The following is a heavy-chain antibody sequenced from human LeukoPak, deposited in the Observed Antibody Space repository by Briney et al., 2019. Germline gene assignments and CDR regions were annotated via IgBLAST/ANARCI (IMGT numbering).Heavy chain of an antibody. CDR2: IKQDGSEK. CDR1: GFTFSSYW. J-gene: IGHJ4*02. V-gene: IGHV3-7*03. CDR3: ASRHFEN. Sequence: GGSLRLSCAAPGFTFSSYWMHWVRQAPGKGLEWVANIKQDGSEKYYEDSVKGRFTISRDNAKNSLYLQMNSLRVEDTAVYYCASRHFENWGQGTLVTVSS.